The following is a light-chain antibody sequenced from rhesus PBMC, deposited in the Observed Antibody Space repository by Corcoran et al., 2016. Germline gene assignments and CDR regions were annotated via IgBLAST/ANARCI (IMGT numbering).Light chain of an antibody. Sequence: DIQMTQSPSSLSASLGDTVTITCRASQSISSWLAWYQPKPGKAPNLLIYKASSLQSGVPSRFSGSGYGTDFTLPISSLQSEDFATYYCQQYSSSPLTFGGGTKVEL. CDR2: KAS. CDR3: QQYSSSPLT. CDR1: QSISSW. J-gene: IGKJ4*01. V-gene: IGKV1-22*01.